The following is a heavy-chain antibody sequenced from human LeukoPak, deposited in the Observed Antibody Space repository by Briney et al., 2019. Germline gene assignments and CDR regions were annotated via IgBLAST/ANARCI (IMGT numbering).Heavy chain of an antibody. Sequence: SETLSLTCTVSGGSISSYYWSWIRQPAGKGLEWIGRVYTSGSTNYNPSLKSRVTMSVDTSKNQFSLKLSSVTAADTAVYYCARDPFNWSYFDYWGQGTLITVSS. D-gene: IGHD1-20*01. CDR1: GGSISSYY. CDR2: VYTSGST. CDR3: ARDPFNWSYFDY. J-gene: IGHJ4*02. V-gene: IGHV4-4*07.